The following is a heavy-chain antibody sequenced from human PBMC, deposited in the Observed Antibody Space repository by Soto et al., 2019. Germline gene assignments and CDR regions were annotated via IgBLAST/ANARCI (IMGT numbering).Heavy chain of an antibody. CDR1: GGTFSSYA. J-gene: IGHJ4*02. CDR2: IIPIFGTA. CDR3: ARTATVVTSYYFDY. V-gene: IGHV1-69*01. D-gene: IGHD2-15*01. Sequence: QVQLVQSGAEVKKPGSSVKVSYKASGGTFSSYAISWVRQAPGQGLEWMGGIIPIFGTANYAQKFQGRVTITADESTSTAYMELSSLRSEDTAVYYCARTATVVTSYYFDYWGQGTLVTVSS.